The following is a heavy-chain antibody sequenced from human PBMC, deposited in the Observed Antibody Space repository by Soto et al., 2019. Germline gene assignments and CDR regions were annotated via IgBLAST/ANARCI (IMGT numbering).Heavy chain of an antibody. J-gene: IGHJ4*02. CDR3: AREDSYGPPRC. CDR1: GYANTIYA. V-gene: IGHV1-3*01. CDR2: INAGNGNT. D-gene: IGHD4-17*01. Sequence: ASVNVSCKTSGYANTIYAMHWVRQAPGQRLEWMGWINAGNGNTKYSQKFQGRVTITRDTSASTAYMELSSLRSEDTAVYYCAREDSYGPPRCWGQGTLVTVSS.